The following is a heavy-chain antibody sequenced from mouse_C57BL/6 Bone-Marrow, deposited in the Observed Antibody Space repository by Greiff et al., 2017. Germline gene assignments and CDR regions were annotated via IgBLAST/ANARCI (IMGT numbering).Heavy chain of an antibody. CDR2: IDPETGGT. CDR3: PYYYGSSHWYFEV. Sequence: QVQLQQSGAELVRPGASVTLSCKASGYTFTDYEMHWVKQTPVHGLEWIGAIDPETGGTAYNQKFKGKAILTADKSSSTAYMELRSLTSEDSAVYYGPYYYGSSHWYFEVWGTGTTVTVSS. J-gene: IGHJ1*03. D-gene: IGHD1-1*01. V-gene: IGHV1-15*01. CDR1: GYTFTDYE.